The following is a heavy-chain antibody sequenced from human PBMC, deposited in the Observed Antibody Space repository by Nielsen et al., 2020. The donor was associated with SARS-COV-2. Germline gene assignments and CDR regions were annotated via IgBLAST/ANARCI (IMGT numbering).Heavy chain of an antibody. CDR2: IYHSGST. D-gene: IGHD3-9*01. J-gene: IGHJ4*02. Sequence: SETLSLTCAVYGGSFSGYYWSWIRQPPGKGLEWIGYIYHSGSTYYNPSLKSRVTISVDRSKNQFSLKLSSVTAADTAVYYCARADYDILTGPYYFDYWGQGTLVTVSS. V-gene: IGHV4-34*01. CDR1: GGSFSGYY. CDR3: ARADYDILTGPYYFDY.